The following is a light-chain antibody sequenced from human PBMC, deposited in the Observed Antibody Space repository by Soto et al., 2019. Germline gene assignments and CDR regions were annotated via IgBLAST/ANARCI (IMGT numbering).Light chain of an antibody. CDR2: GVS. Sequence: DIVMTQTPLSLSDNPGQQASISCKSSQSLLNSYGKTHLSWYLQKAGKSPQLLIYGVSNRLSEVPDRFSGSGLGTDFTLKISRVEAEDVGVYYCMQAIQLPLTFGQGTRLEI. CDR3: MQAIQLPLT. V-gene: IGKV2-29*03. J-gene: IGKJ5*01. CDR1: QSLLNSYGKTH.